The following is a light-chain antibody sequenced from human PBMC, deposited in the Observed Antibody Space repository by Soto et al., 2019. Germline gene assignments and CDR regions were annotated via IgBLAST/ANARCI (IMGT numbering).Light chain of an antibody. CDR1: QRVLYSSNNKNY. Sequence: DIVMTQSPDSLAVSLDERATINCKSSQRVLYSSNNKNYLAWYQQKPGQPPKLLIYWASTRESGVPDRFSGSGSGTDFTLTISSLQAEDVAVYYCQQYYSTPLTFGGGTKVEIK. CDR3: QQYYSTPLT. J-gene: IGKJ4*01. CDR2: WAS. V-gene: IGKV4-1*01.